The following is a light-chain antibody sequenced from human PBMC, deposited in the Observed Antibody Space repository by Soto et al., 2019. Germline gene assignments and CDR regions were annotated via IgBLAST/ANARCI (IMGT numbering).Light chain of an antibody. CDR1: QSINNY. V-gene: IGKV1-39*01. J-gene: IGKJ2*01. Sequence: DIQMTQSPSSLSASLGDKVTITCRASQSINNYLNWYQQEEGKAPKLLIYAATCLQSGVPSRFSGSGSGTEFTLTFISLQPGDFATYYCQQSYNSPYTFGLGTKLEIK. CDR3: QQSYNSPYT. CDR2: AAT.